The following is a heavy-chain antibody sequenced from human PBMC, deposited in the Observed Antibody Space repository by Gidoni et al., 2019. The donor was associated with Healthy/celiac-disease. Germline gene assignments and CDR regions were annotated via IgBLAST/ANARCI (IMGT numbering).Heavy chain of an antibody. Sequence: EVQLVESGGGLVQPGGSLRPPCAASGFTVSSNYMSWVRPAPGKGLEWVSVIYSGGSTYYADSVKGRFTISRDNSKNTLYLQMNSLRAEDTAVYYCARVFGSGSYPYYYGMDVWGQGTTVTVSS. CDR1: GFTVSSNY. CDR3: ARVFGSGSYPYYYGMDV. CDR2: IYSGGST. J-gene: IGHJ6*02. D-gene: IGHD1-26*01. V-gene: IGHV3-66*01.